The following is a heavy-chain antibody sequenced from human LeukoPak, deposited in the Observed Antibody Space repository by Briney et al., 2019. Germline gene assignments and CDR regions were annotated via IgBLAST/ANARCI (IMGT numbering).Heavy chain of an antibody. CDR1: GFTFSRNA. Sequence: GGSLRLSCAASGFTFSRNAMSWVRPAPGKGLDLVSAISGSGGNTYYGDSVKGRFTISTDNSKNTFYLQMHSLRDADTAVYYCARGRYEISAAMDVWGQGTTVTVSS. CDR2: ISGSGGNT. J-gene: IGHJ6*02. D-gene: IGHD5-12*01. V-gene: IGHV3-23*01. CDR3: ARGRYEISAAMDV.